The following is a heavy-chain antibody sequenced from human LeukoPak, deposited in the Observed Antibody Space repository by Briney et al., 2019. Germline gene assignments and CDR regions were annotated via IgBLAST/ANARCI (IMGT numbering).Heavy chain of an antibody. D-gene: IGHD4-17*01. CDR2: IYSGGST. V-gene: IGHV3-66*01. CDR1: GFTFSSYA. Sequence: GGSLRLSCAASGFTFSSYAMSWVRQAPGKGLEWVSVIYSGGSTYYADSVKGRFTISRDNSKNTLYLQMNSLRAEDTAVYYCARGSTVTKGAFDYWGQGTLVTVSS. J-gene: IGHJ4*02. CDR3: ARGSTVTKGAFDY.